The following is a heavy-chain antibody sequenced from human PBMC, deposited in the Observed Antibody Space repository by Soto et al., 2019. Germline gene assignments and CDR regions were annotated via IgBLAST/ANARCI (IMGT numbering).Heavy chain of an antibody. D-gene: IGHD6-19*01. CDR3: TAHKGIAVAGSDY. Sequence: GGSLRLSCAASGFTFSGSAMHWVRQASGKGLEWVGRIRSKANSYATAYAASVKGRFTISRDDSKNTAYLQMNSLKTEDTAVYYCTAHKGIAVAGSDYWGQGTLVTVSS. V-gene: IGHV3-73*01. CDR1: GFTFSGSA. J-gene: IGHJ4*02. CDR2: IRSKANSYAT.